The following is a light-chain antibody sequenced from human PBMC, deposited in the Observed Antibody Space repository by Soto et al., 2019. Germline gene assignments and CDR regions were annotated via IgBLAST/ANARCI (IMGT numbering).Light chain of an antibody. CDR2: KVS. CDR3: MQATHWPYT. V-gene: IGKV2-30*01. CDR1: QNLLYSDGNTY. J-gene: IGKJ2*01. Sequence: DAVMTQSPVSLPVTLGQPASISCKSSQNLLYSDGNTYLNWFQQRPGQSPRRLIAKVSNRDSGVPDRFSGRGAGTDFPLKISRVEAEDVGIYYCMQATHWPYTFGQGTKLEIK.